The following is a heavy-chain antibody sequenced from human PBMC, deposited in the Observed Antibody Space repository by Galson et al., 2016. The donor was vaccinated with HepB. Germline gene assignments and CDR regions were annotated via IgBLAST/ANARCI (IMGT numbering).Heavy chain of an antibody. CDR2: ISGSGGST. V-gene: IGHV3-23*01. J-gene: IGHJ4*02. D-gene: IGHD4-23*01. CDR1: GFTFSKYA. Sequence: SLRLSCAGSGFTFSKYAMSWVRQAPGKGLEWVSLISGSGGSTYYAGSVKGRFTISRDNSKNVLYLQMNSLTADDTALYYSAKDRQGAQGDNCDDDWGPGTLVTVSS. CDR3: AKDRQGAQGDNCDDD.